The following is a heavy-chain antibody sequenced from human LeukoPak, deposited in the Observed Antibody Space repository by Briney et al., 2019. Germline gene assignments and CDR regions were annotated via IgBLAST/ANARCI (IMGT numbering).Heavy chain of an antibody. J-gene: IGHJ4*02. D-gene: IGHD3-3*01. Sequence: ASVKVSCKASGYTFTSYGISWVRQAPGQGLEWMGWISAYNGNTNYAQTLQGRVTMTTDTSTSTAYMELRSLRSDDTAVYYCAKVSAEWLLDYWGQGTLVTVSS. CDR3: AKVSAEWLLDY. V-gene: IGHV1-18*01. CDR1: GYTFTSYG. CDR2: ISAYNGNT.